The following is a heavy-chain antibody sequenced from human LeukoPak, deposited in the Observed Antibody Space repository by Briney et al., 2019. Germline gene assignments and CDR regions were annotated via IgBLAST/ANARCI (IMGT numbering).Heavy chain of an antibody. CDR2: IKSKTDGRTA. CDR3: STESSYSSSPTIAY. CDR1: GFTFSNAW. V-gene: IGHV3-15*01. D-gene: IGHD6-6*01. Sequence: GGCLRLSCAASGFTFSNAWMSWARQAPGKGLEWVGHIKSKTDGRTADYAAPVEGRFTISRDDSKNTLYLRMHSLTTEDAAVYYCSTESSYSSSPTIAYCGQGTLVTVSS. J-gene: IGHJ4*02.